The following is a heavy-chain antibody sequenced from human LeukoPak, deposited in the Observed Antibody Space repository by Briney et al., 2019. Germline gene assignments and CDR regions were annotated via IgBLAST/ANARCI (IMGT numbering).Heavy chain of an antibody. Sequence: SETLSLTCTVSSGSISSYYWSWIRQPAGKGLEWIGRIYTSGGTNYNPSLKSRVIMSVDTSKNQFSLKLSSVTAADTAVYYCARGDRSYGPGDAFNIWGQGTMVTVSS. CDR1: SGSISSYY. V-gene: IGHV4-4*07. D-gene: IGHD1-26*01. J-gene: IGHJ3*02. CDR3: ARGDRSYGPGDAFNI. CDR2: IYTSGGT.